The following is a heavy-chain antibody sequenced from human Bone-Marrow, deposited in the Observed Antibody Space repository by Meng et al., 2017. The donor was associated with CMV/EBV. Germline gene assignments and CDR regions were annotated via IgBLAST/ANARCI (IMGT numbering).Heavy chain of an antibody. CDR1: GFTFSSYS. J-gene: IGHJ4*02. D-gene: IGHD6-6*01. CDR2: IRSKANNYAT. CDR3: TRLSDYSSSSWFNY. Sequence: GESLKISCAASGFTFSSYSMNWVRQAPGKGLEWVGRIRSKANNYATAYAASVEGRFTISRDDSKNTAYLQMNRLKTEDTAVYYCTRLSDYSSSSWFNYWGQGTLVTVSS. V-gene: IGHV3-73*01.